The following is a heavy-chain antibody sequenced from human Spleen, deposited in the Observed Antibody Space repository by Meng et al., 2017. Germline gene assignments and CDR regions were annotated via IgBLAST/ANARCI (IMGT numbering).Heavy chain of an antibody. CDR3: ARGPISVTHDFDS. V-gene: IGHV4-34*10. CDR1: GGPLSDYY. D-gene: IGHD4-17*01. CDR2: IKHSGST. J-gene: IGHJ4*02. Sequence: QGTLQEAAPGLVKLSQTLSLTRAVSGGPLSDYYWSWVRQPPGKGLEWIGQIKHSGSTIYTPSLKSRLTMSVDTSKSQFSLTLTSVTAADAAVYYCARGPISVTHDFDSWGQGTLVTVSS.